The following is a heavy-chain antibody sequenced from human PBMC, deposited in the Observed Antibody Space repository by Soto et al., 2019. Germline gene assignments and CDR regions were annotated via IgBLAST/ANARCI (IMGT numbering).Heavy chain of an antibody. CDR2: ISGSGGST. CDR3: ACFSYYDIFSGQFAF. CDR1: GFTFSIYA. D-gene: IGHD3-9*01. V-gene: IGHV3-23*01. J-gene: IGHJ5*01. Sequence: PGGSLRLSCAASGFTFSIYAMTWVRQAPGKGLEYVSSISGSGGSTYYADSVKGRFTISRDNSKNTLYLQMNSLRAEDTAVYYCACFSYYDIFSGQFAFWGQGTLVLVSA.